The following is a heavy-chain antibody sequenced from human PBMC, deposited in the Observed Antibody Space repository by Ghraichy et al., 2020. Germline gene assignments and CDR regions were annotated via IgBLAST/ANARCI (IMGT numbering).Heavy chain of an antibody. CDR3: LAGLTQLDY. J-gene: IGHJ4*02. D-gene: IGHD6-19*01. Sequence: GGSLRLSCAASGFSFSNTWMNWGRQAPGKRLEWVARIKNTVDLGTTDYAAPVMDRFIISRDDSKNTLYLQMNTLKVEDTAVYYCLAGLTQLDYWGQGTLVTVSS. CDR2: IKNTVDLGTT. CDR1: GFSFSNTW. V-gene: IGHV3-15*07.